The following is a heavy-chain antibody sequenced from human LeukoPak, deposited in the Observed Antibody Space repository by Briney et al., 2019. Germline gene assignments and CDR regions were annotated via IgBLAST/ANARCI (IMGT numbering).Heavy chain of an antibody. D-gene: IGHD6-13*01. CDR1: GFTFSSYS. CDR2: ISSSSSYI. J-gene: IGHJ4*02. V-gene: IGHV3-21*05. CDR3: ARDRYSSSPGDDY. Sequence: GGSLRLSCAASGFTFSSYSMNWVRQAPGKGLEWVSYISSSSSYIYYADSVKGRFTISRDNAKNSLYLQMNSLRAEDTAVYYCARDRYSSSPGDDYWGQGTLVTVSS.